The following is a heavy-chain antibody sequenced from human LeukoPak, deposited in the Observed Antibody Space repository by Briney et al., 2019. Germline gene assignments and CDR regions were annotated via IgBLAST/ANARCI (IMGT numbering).Heavy chain of an antibody. V-gene: IGHV4-59*01. CDR1: GGSISSYY. CDR2: IYYSGST. CDR3: ARAIIGYCSSTSCYSREFDY. D-gene: IGHD2-2*01. Sequence: SETLSLTCTVSGGSISSYYWSWIRQPPGKGLEWIGYIYYSGSTNYNPSLKSRVTISVDTSKNQFSLKLRSVTAADTAVYYCARAIIGYCSSTSCYSREFDYWGQGTLVTVSS. J-gene: IGHJ4*02.